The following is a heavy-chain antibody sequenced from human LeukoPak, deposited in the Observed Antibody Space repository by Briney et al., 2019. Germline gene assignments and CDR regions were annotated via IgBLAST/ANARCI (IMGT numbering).Heavy chain of an antibody. CDR3: ARHQYYGSGSYDH. Sequence: SETLSLTCTVSGVSINSFYWTWIRQPPGKGLEWIGYIYYSGSTNYNPSLKSRVTISVDTSKNQFSLKLSSVTAADTAVYYCARHQYYGSGSYDHWGQGTLVTVSS. J-gene: IGHJ4*02. CDR2: IYYSGST. D-gene: IGHD3-10*01. CDR1: GVSINSFY. V-gene: IGHV4-59*08.